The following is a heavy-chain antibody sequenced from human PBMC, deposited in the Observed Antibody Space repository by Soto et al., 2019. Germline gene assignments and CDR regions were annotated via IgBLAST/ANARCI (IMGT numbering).Heavy chain of an antibody. D-gene: IGHD3-10*01. V-gene: IGHV3-43*01. CDR3: AKDFRITMVRGVDYGMDV. CDR1: GFTFDDYT. Sequence: GGSLRLSCAASGFTFDDYTMHWVRQAPGKGLEWVSLISWDGGSTYYADSVKGRFTISRDNSKNSLYLQMNSLRTEDTALYYCAKDFRITMVRGVDYGMDVWGQGTTVTVS. CDR2: ISWDGGST. J-gene: IGHJ6*02.